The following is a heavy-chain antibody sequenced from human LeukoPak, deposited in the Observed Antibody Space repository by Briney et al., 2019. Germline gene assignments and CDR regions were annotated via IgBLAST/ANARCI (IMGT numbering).Heavy chain of an antibody. CDR2: IYYSGST. J-gene: IGHJ4*02. Sequence: PSETLSLTCTVSGGSISSYYWSWIRQPPGKGLEWIGYIYYSGSTNYNPSLKSRVTISVDTSKNQFSLKLSSVTAADTAVYYCARGNPYCSSTSCYLPYWGQGTLVTVSS. CDR3: ARGNPYCSSTSCYLPY. D-gene: IGHD2-2*01. V-gene: IGHV4-59*01. CDR1: GGSISSYY.